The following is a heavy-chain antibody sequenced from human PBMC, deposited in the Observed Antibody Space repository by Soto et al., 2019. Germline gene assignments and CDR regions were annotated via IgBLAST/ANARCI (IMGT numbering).Heavy chain of an antibody. CDR2: INYSGHT. D-gene: IGHD3-10*01. Sequence: QLQESGPGLVKPSETMSLTCTVSGDSSSGGIFYWGWMRQLAGKGLEWIGSINYSGHTYHNPALKNRVTISVDPYRNQFSLDLTSVTAADTAGYYCARQRAWYGEWAFDIWGQGTMVTVSS. CDR3: ARQRAWYGEWAFDI. V-gene: IGHV4-39*01. CDR1: GDSSSGGIFY. J-gene: IGHJ3*02.